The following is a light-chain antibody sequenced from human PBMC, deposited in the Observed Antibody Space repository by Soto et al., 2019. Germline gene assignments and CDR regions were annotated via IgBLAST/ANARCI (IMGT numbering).Light chain of an antibody. CDR2: GAS. Sequence: EIVLTQSPGTLSLSPGERATLSCRASQSVSSSYLAWYQQKPGQAPRLLIYGASIRATGIPDRFSGSGSETDFTLTISRLEPEDFALYYCQQYGSSAPITFGQGTRLEFK. V-gene: IGKV3-20*01. J-gene: IGKJ5*01. CDR3: QQYGSSAPIT. CDR1: QSVSSSY.